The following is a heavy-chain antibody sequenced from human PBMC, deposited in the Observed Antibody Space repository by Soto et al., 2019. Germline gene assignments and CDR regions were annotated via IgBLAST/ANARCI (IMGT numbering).Heavy chain of an antibody. CDR1: GYTFTSYG. CDR2: ISAYNGNT. D-gene: IGHD1-1*01. V-gene: IGHV1-18*03. CDR3: AIGNLIVH. J-gene: IGHJ4*02. Sequence: QVQLVQSGAEVKKPGASVKVSCKSSGYTFTSYGISWVRQAPGQGLEWMGWISAYNGNTNYAQKLQGRVTMTTDPSMSTAYMELRIFRSDDMALYYSAIGNLIVHWGQGTLIIVSS.